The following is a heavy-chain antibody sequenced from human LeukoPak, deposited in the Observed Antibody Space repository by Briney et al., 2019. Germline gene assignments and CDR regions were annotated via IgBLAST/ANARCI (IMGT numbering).Heavy chain of an antibody. CDR3: ARNRAAPED. CDR1: GFTFSASW. Sequence: PGGSLRLSCAASGFTFSASWMTWVRQAPGKGLEWVASINQDASVQHLVDFVKARFAISRDNAKNSLYLQMNSLRDDDTAIYYCARNRAAPEDWGQGTLVTVSS. D-gene: IGHD1-14*01. V-gene: IGHV3-7*01. CDR2: INQDASVQ. J-gene: IGHJ4*02.